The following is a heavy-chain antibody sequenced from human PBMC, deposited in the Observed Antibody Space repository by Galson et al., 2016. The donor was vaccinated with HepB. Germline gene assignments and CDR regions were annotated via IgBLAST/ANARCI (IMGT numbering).Heavy chain of an antibody. V-gene: IGHV4-34*12. Sequence: ETLSLTCAVYGGSFSDYYWTWIRQPPGKGLEWIGEIFHSGFINYNPSLQNRLTISMDTSKNQFSLTLASVTAADTAMYYCARLVTLVQGSRGAEFYYYYMDVWGKGTPVTVSS. CDR2: IFHSGFI. D-gene: IGHD3-10*01. CDR1: GGSFSDYY. J-gene: IGHJ6*03. CDR3: ARLVTLVQGSRGAEFYYYYMDV.